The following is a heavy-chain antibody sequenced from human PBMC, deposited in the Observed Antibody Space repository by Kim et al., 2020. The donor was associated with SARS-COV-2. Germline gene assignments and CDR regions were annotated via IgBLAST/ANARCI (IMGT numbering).Heavy chain of an antibody. CDR2: ISYDGRNT. V-gene: IGHV3-30-3*01. CDR1: GLSFDDSA. D-gene: IGHD3-10*01. J-gene: IGHJ6*02. Sequence: GGSLRLSCAASGLSFDDSAMNWVRQAPGKGLEWLAVISYDGRNTYYADSVKGRFTISRDNSKHPLFVQMNSLRVEDTGVYYCARGNYHESRSISDYYKGMDVWGQGTTVTVSS. CDR3: ARGNYHESRSISDYYKGMDV.